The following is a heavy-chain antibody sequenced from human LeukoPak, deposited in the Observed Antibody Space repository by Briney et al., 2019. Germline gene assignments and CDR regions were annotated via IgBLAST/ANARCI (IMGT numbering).Heavy chain of an antibody. V-gene: IGHV3-23*01. CDR2: ISGSGGST. J-gene: IGHJ1*01. CDR1: GLTFSSYA. Sequence: GGSLRLSCAASGLTFSSYAMSWVRQAPGKGLEWVSAISGSGGSTHYADSVKGRFTISRDNSKNTLYLQMNSLRAEDTAVYYCAKIPRYSSGWQYFQHWGQGTLVTVSS. D-gene: IGHD6-19*01. CDR3: AKIPRYSSGWQYFQH.